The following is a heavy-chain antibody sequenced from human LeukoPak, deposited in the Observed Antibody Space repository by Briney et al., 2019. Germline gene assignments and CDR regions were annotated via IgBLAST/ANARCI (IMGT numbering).Heavy chain of an antibody. CDR1: GYTLTGYY. Sequence: ASVKVSCKASGYTLTGYYMHWVRQAPGQGLEWMGWINPNSGGTNYAQKFQGRVTMTRDTSISTAYMELSRLRSDDTAVYYCARKYYYDSSGYSQWGQGTLVTVSS. J-gene: IGHJ4*02. CDR2: INPNSGGT. V-gene: IGHV1-2*02. CDR3: ARKYYYDSSGYSQ. D-gene: IGHD3-22*01.